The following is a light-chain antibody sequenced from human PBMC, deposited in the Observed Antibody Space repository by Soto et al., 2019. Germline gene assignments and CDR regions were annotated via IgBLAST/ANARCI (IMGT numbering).Light chain of an antibody. Sequence: EIVLTQSPATLSLSPGEIATLSFRASQSVSSYLAWYQQKPGQAPRLLIYDASNSATGIPARFSGSGSGTDFTLTIRSLEPEHFAIYYCQRRRNWGTVGEGTDVGI. CDR1: QSVSSY. CDR2: DAS. V-gene: IGKV3-11*01. CDR3: QRRRNWGT. J-gene: IGKJ1*01.